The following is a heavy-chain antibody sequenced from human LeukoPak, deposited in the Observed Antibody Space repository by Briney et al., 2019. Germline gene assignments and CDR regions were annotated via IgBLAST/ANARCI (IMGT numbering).Heavy chain of an antibody. Sequence: PSETLSLTCTVSGGSISSGGYYWSWIRQHPGKGLEWIGYIYYSGSTYYNPSLKSRVTISVDTSKNQFSLKLSSVTAADTAVYYCARDFGYSDYDYGYWGQGTLVTVSS. CDR2: IYYSGST. V-gene: IGHV4-31*03. D-gene: IGHD5-12*01. CDR1: GGSISSGGYY. CDR3: ARDFGYSDYDYGY. J-gene: IGHJ4*02.